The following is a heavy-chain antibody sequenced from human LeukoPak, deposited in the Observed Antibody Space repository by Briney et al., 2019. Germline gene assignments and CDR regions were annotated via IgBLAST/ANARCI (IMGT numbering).Heavy chain of an antibody. CDR2: ISGSSGST. CDR1: GFTFSSYA. V-gene: IGHV3-23*01. CDR3: ARASVAGWYYFDY. D-gene: IGHD6-19*01. Sequence: GTSLRLSCAASGFTFSSYAMSWVRQAPGKGLEWVSGISGSSGSTYNADSVKGRFTISRDNSKNTLYLQVNSLRAEDTAVYYCARASVAGWYYFDYWGQGTLVTVSS. J-gene: IGHJ4*02.